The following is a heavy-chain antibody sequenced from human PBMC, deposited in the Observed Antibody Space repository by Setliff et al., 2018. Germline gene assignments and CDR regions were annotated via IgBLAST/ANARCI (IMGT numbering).Heavy chain of an antibody. CDR1: GGSISGYY. J-gene: IGHJ4*02. D-gene: IGHD3-22*01. V-gene: IGHV4-59*08. Sequence: TSETLSLTCTVSGGSISGYYWSWIRQPPGKGLEWIAYIFNNVETNYNPSLKSRVTISMDSSQNQFSLRLSSVTAADTAVYYCARHPREGLSGNYKSDYWGRGTLVTVSS. CDR3: ARHPREGLSGNYKSDY. CDR2: IFNNVET.